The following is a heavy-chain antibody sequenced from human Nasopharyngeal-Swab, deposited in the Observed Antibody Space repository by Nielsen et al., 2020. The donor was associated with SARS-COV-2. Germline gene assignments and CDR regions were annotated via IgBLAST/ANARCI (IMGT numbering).Heavy chain of an antibody. V-gene: IGHV1-24*01. CDR2: FDPEDGET. CDR1: GYTLTELS. J-gene: IGHJ6*02. CDR3: RVVPAAMWYYYYGMDV. D-gene: IGHD2-2*01. Sequence: ASVKVSCKVSGYTLTELSMHWVRQAPGKGLEWMGGFDPEDGETIYAQKFQGRVTMNEDTSTDTAYMELSSLRSEDTAVYYCRVVPAAMWYYYYGMDVWGQGTTVTVSS.